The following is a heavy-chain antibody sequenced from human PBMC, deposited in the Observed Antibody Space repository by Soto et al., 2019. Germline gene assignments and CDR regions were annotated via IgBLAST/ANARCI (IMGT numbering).Heavy chain of an antibody. CDR1: GGSISSSSYY. J-gene: IGHJ5*02. V-gene: IGHV4-39*01. Sequence: QLQLQESGPGLVKPSETLSLICTVSGGSISSSSYYWGWIRQPPGKGLEWIGNIYHSGTTYHNPSLKSLVTISVDTAHNQLSLKLTSVTAADTAVYYWPTYSGSSGGFDPWGQGTLGTVSS. CDR3: PTYSGSSGGFDP. CDR2: IYHSGTT. D-gene: IGHD1-26*01.